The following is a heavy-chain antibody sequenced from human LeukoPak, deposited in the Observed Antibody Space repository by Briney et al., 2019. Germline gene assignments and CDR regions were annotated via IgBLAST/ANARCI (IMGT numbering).Heavy chain of an antibody. CDR3: AELGITMIGGV. Sequence: LPGGTLRLSCAASGITFSSYGVSWVRQAPGKGLERVSYISSSGSTIYYADSVKGRFTISRDNAKNSLYLQMNSLRAEDTAVYYCAELGITMIGGVWGKGTTVTISS. CDR2: ISSSGSTI. D-gene: IGHD3-10*02. V-gene: IGHV3-48*03. CDR1: GITFSSYG. J-gene: IGHJ6*04.